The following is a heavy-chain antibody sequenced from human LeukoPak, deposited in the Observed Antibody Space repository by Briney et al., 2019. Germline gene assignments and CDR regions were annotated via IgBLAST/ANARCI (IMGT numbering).Heavy chain of an antibody. D-gene: IGHD1-26*01. CDR1: GYTFTGYY. Sequence: ASVKVSCKASGYTFTGYYMHWVRQAPGQGLEWMGWINPNSGGTNYAQKFQGRVTMTRDTSITTAYMELSRLRSDDTAVHYCARDLASIMGVTEPAWGQGTLVTVSS. V-gene: IGHV1-2*02. J-gene: IGHJ5*02. CDR3: ARDLASIMGVTEPA. CDR2: INPNSGGT.